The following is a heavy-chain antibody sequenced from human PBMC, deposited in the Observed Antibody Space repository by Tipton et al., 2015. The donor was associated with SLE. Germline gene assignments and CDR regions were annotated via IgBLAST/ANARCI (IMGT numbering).Heavy chain of an antibody. Sequence: TLSLTCAVSGYSISSGYYWGWSRQPPGKGLEGIGSVYHSGSTYYNPSLQSRVTISVDTAKNQFSLKLSSVTAADTAVYYCARDSGYDFDYWGQGPLVTVSP. CDR3: ARDSGYDFDY. D-gene: IGHD3-10*01. J-gene: IGHJ4*02. CDR2: VYHSGST. V-gene: IGHV4-38-2*02. CDR1: GYSISSGYY.